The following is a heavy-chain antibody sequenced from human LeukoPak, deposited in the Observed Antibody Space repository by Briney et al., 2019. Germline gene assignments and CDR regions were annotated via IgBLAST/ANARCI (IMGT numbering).Heavy chain of an antibody. J-gene: IGHJ4*02. CDR3: ARDFMRGSSFAYRLLEY. CDR1: GYTFTGYY. CDR2: INPNSGGT. D-gene: IGHD3-16*01. V-gene: IGHV1-2*02. Sequence: ASVKVFCKASGYTFTGYYMHWVRQAPGQGLEWMGWINPNSGGTNYAQKFQGRVTMTRDTSIGTAYMDLSSLTSDDTAVYYCARDFMRGSSFAYRLLEYWGQGTLVTVSS.